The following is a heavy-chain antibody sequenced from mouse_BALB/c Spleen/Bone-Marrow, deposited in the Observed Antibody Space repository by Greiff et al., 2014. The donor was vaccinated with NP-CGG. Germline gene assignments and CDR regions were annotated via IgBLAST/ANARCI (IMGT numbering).Heavy chain of an antibody. D-gene: IGHD1-1*01. V-gene: IGHV1-82*01. CDR1: GYAFSSSW. Sequence: VQLQQSGPELVKPGASVKISCTGSGYAFSSSWMNWVKQRPGQGLEWIGRIYPGDGDTNSNGRFKGKATLTADRSSNTAYMQLSSLTSVDSAVYFYARSAYYGSSYGAMDYWGQGTSVTVSS. J-gene: IGHJ4*01. CDR2: IYPGDGDT. CDR3: ARSAYYGSSYGAMDY.